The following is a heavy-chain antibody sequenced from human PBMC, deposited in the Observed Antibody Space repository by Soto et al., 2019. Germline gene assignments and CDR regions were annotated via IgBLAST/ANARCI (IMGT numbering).Heavy chain of an antibody. D-gene: IGHD3-22*01. J-gene: IGHJ4*02. CDR2: IIPIFGTA. CDR3: ASHYDSSGYYYRGLDY. Sequence: QVQLVQSGAEVKKPGSSVKVSCKAAGGTFSSYAISWVRQAPGQGLEWMGGIIPIFGTADYAQKFQGRVPITADESTSTGNMELSSLRSEDTAVYYCASHYDSSGYYYRGLDYWGQGSLVPVSS. V-gene: IGHV1-69*12. CDR1: GGTFSSYA.